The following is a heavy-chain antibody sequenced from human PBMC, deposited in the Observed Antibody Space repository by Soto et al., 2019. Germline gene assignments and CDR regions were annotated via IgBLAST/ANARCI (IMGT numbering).Heavy chain of an antibody. CDR3: ARGLVVVSATYWYFDL. D-gene: IGHD2-15*01. V-gene: IGHV1-8*01. Sequence: QVQRVQTGPEVKKPGASVKVSCKASGYTFTSYDINWVRQAAGQGLEWIGWMNPNSGKAVYAQKFQGRVTMAGNTSTSTAYMELSSLRSDDTAVYFCARGLVVVSATYWYFDLWGRGTLVTVSS. J-gene: IGHJ2*01. CDR2: MNPNSGKA. CDR1: GYTFTSYD.